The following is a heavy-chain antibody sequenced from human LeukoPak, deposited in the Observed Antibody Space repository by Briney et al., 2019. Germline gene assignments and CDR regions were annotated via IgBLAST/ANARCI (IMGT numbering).Heavy chain of an antibody. Sequence: PGGSLRLSCAASGFTFSSYSMNWVRQAPGKGLEWVSSISSSSSYIYYADSVKGRFTISRDNAKNSLCLQMNSLRAEDTAVYYCARDQRPYYYDSTFYFDYWGQGTLVTVSS. J-gene: IGHJ4*02. D-gene: IGHD3-22*01. CDR1: GFTFSSYS. CDR2: ISSSSSYI. V-gene: IGHV3-21*01. CDR3: ARDQRPYYYDSTFYFDY.